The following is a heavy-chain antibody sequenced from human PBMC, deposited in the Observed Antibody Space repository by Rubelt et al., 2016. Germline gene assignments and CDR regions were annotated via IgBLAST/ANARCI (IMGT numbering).Heavy chain of an antibody. J-gene: IGHJ4*02. D-gene: IGHD3-16*01. Sequence: EVQLLESGGGLVEPGGYLRLSCAASGLSFSTDWMHWVRQAPGKGLVWVSRSNPDGSTTNYADSVKGRFTISRDNSKNTLDLQMNSLTVDDTAVYYCARDGVDYWGQGTLVTVSS. CDR3: ARDGVDY. CDR1: GLSFSTDW. CDR2: SNPDGSTT. V-gene: IGHV3-74*01.